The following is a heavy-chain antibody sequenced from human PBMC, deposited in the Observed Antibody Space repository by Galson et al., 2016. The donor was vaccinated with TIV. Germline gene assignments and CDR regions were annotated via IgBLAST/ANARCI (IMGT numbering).Heavy chain of an antibody. D-gene: IGHD2-21*01. J-gene: IGHJ4*02. CDR1: GFSLSSNGVG. Sequence: PALVKPTQTVTLTCTFSGFSLSSNGVGVGWIRQPPGKALEWLALIYWDDEKRYNPSLESRLSIIKDTSKNKVVLTLNKVDPVDTATYYCAHRRPLTYYFDFWGQGALVTVSS. CDR2: IYWDDEK. CDR3: AHRRPLTYYFDF. V-gene: IGHV2-5*02.